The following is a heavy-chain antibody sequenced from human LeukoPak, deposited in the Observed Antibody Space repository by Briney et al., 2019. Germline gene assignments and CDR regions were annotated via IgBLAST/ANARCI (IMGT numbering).Heavy chain of an antibody. Sequence: GFXXXGSXXXWVXQAAGKXXXXXGRXXXKGNSYATPYAASVKGRLTISRDDAKKTAYLQINSLKPEDTAVYYCPRADDFWSGYYNPYYFDYWGQGTLVTVSS. CDR1: GFXXXGSX. CDR2: XXXKGNSYAT. CDR3: PRADDFWSGYYNPYYFDY. J-gene: IGHJ4*02. V-gene: IGHV3-73*01. D-gene: IGHD3-3*01.